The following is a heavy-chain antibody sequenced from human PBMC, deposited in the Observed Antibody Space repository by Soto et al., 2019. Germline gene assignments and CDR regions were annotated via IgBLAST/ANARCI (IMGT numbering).Heavy chain of an antibody. Sequence: SETLSLTCTVSGGSIGSYYWSWIRQPPGKGLEWIGYIYYSGSTNYNPSLKSRVTISVDTSKNQFSLKLSSVTAADTAVYYCARGGELYYDILTGYYKDPAHYMDVWGKGTTVTVSS. D-gene: IGHD3-9*01. V-gene: IGHV4-59*01. CDR2: IYYSGST. CDR1: GGSIGSYY. CDR3: ARGGELYYDILTGYYKDPAHYMDV. J-gene: IGHJ6*03.